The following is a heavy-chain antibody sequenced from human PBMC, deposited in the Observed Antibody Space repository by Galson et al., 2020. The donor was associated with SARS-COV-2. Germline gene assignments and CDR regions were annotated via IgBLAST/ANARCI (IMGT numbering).Heavy chain of an antibody. D-gene: IGHD6-13*01. V-gene: IGHV4-59*08. Sequence: SATLSLTCTVSGGSISRSYWSWIRQPPGKGLEWIGYIYYSGSTNYTPSLKSRVTISVDTSKKQFSLKVRSVTAADTAVYYCARHMHITAAGISKTYYYYGMDVWGQGTTVTVSS. J-gene: IGHJ6*02. CDR1: GGSISRSY. CDR2: IYYSGST. CDR3: ARHMHITAAGISKTYYYYGMDV.